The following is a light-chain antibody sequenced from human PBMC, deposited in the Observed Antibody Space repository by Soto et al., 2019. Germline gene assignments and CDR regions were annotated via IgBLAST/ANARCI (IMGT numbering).Light chain of an antibody. CDR1: SSNIGEGYD. Sequence: QSVLPQPPSVYGAPGQRVTISCTGSSSNIGEGYDVHWYQPLQGTAPKLLIYGNSNRPSGVPDRFSGSKSGTSASLAITVLQAEDEADYYCKSYDISLSGVVFGGGTKLTVL. CDR2: GNS. V-gene: IGLV1-40*01. J-gene: IGLJ2*01. CDR3: KSYDISLSGVV.